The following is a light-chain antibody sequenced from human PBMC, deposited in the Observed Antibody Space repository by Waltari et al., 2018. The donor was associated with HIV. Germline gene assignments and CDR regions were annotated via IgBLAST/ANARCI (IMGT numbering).Light chain of an antibody. Sequence: EIVLTQSPGTLSLSSGERVTLSCRASQSVAGNHLAWYQQRTGQAPRLPIYDTYRRATGIPDRFSGSGSGTDFTLTIGGLEPEDFAVYYCQQYGTSVTFGQGTRLEIK. CDR2: DTY. V-gene: IGKV3-20*01. CDR1: QSVAGNH. CDR3: QQYGTSVT. J-gene: IGKJ5*01.